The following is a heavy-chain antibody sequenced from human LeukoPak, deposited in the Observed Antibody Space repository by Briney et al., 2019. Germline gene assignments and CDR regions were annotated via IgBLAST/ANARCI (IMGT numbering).Heavy chain of an antibody. J-gene: IGHJ4*02. CDR1: GFTFSSYS. Sequence: GGSLRLSCAASGFTFSSYSMNWVRQAPGKGLEWVSSISGSSSYIYYADSVKGRFTISRHNAKNSQYLQMNSLRSEDTAVYYCAVVATTFSYYYFDYWGQGTLVTVSS. CDR3: AVVATTFSYYYFDY. D-gene: IGHD5-12*01. CDR2: ISGSSSYI. V-gene: IGHV3-21*04.